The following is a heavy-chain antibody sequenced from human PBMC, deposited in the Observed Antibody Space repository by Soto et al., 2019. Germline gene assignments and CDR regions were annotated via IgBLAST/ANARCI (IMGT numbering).Heavy chain of an antibody. CDR2: ISYDGNNK. D-gene: IGHD4-17*01. V-gene: IGHV3-30-3*01. CDR3: EQTTTVITPVPPDY. J-gene: IGHJ4*02. Sequence: GGSLRLSCAASGFTFSSYAMHWVRQALGKGLEWVAVISYDGNNKYYADSAKGRFTISRDNSKNTLYLQMNSLGTEDTAVYYCEQTTTVITPVPPDYWGQGTLVTVSS. CDR1: GFTFSSYA.